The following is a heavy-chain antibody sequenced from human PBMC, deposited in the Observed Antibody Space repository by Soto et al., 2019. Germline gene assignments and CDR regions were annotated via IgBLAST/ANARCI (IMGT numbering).Heavy chain of an antibody. CDR2: LYDVDGS. CDR3: ATWHEREHAYDV. V-gene: IGHV3-53*01. J-gene: IGHJ3*01. D-gene: IGHD1-1*01. Sequence: GGTLRLSCAASGLTVSGKKYVAWVRRAPGKGLEWVSALYDVDGSFYSDSVKGRFTTSSDSSKTTVYLQMNDLRPADTAVYYCATWHEREHAYDVWGQGTTVTVS. CDR1: GLTVSGKKY.